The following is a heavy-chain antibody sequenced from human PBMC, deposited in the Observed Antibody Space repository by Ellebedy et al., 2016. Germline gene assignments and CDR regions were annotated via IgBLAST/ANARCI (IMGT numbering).Heavy chain of an antibody. CDR3: ARDQCSTTTCLSGEYYYYYMDV. V-gene: IGHV1-18*01. D-gene: IGHD2/OR15-2a*01. CDR2: ISGYSGNT. J-gene: IGHJ6*03. CDR1: GYTFTNYG. Sequence: ASVKVSXKASGYTFTNYGITWVRQAPGQGLEWLGWISGYSGNTHYAQKLQGRVTMTTDTSTSTAYMELRSLTSDDTAVYYCARDQCSTTTCLSGEYYYYYMDVWGKGTTVTVSS.